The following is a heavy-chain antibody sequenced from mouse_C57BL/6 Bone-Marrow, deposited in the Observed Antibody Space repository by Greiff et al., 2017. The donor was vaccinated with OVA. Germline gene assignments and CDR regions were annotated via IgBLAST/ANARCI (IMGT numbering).Heavy chain of an antibody. V-gene: IGHV5-9*01. D-gene: IGHD4-1*01. J-gene: IGHJ1*03. CDR3: ARPTLTGTWYFDV. CDR1: GFTFSSYT. CDR2: ISGGGGNT. Sequence: EVNVVESGGGLVKPGGSLKLSCAASGFTFSSYTMSWVRQTPEKRLEWVATISGGGGNTYYPDSVKGRFTISRDNAKNTLYLQMSSLRSEDTALYYCARPTLTGTWYFDVWAQGPRSPSPQ.